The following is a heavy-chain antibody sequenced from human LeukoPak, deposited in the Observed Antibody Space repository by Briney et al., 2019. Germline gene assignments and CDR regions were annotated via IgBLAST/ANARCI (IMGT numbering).Heavy chain of an antibody. CDR3: ARDRDTRSYYILY. CDR2: INYNGNNK. Sequence: GGSLRLSCAASGFSFSSYGIHWVRQAPGKGLEWVAFINYNGNNKYYADSVKGRFTISRDNSKNTVYLEMNSLRDGDTAVYYCARDRDTRSYYILYWGQGTLVTVSS. D-gene: IGHD3-10*01. CDR1: GFSFSSYG. V-gene: IGHV3-30*02. J-gene: IGHJ4*02.